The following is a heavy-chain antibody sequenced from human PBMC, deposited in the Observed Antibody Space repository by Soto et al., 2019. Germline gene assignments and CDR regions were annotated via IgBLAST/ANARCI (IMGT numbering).Heavy chain of an antibody. CDR3: ARAAYGWGSYYPPPSAY. CDR1: GFTFTNYW. CDR2: ISTSGATR. Sequence: GGSLRLSCTTSGFTFTNYWMAWVRQAPGKGLEWVAHISTSGATRYYADSVKGRFTISRDNAKTSLYLQMDSLRAEDTAVYYCARAAYGWGSYYPPPSAYWGQGTLVTVSS. D-gene: IGHD3-10*01. V-gene: IGHV3-48*01. J-gene: IGHJ4*02.